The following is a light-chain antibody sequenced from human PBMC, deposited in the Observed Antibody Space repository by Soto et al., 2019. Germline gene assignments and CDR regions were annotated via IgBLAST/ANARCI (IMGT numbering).Light chain of an antibody. V-gene: IGLV4-69*01. J-gene: IGLJ2*01. CDR1: SGHSSYA. CDR3: QTWGTGIQV. Sequence: HPVLTQSPSASASLGASVKLTCTLSSGHSSYAIAWHQQQPEKGPRYLMKVNSDGSHSKGDGIPDRFSGSSSGAERYLTISSLQSEDEADYYCQTWGTGIQVFGGGTQLTVL. CDR2: VNSDGSH.